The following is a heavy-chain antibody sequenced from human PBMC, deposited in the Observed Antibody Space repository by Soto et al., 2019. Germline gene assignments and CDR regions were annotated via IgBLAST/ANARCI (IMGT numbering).Heavy chain of an antibody. Sequence: PGGSLRLSCAASGFTFSSYWMSWVRQAPGKGLEWVARINQDGSEKYYVDSVKGRFTISRDNAKSSLYLQMNSLRAEDTAVYYCARDYPGGSYYDYWGQGTLVTVSS. CDR3: ARDYPGGSYYDY. CDR2: INQDGSEK. D-gene: IGHD1-26*01. V-gene: IGHV3-7*03. J-gene: IGHJ4*02. CDR1: GFTFSSYW.